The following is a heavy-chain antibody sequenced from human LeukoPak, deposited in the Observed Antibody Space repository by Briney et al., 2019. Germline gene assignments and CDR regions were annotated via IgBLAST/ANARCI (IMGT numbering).Heavy chain of an antibody. V-gene: IGHV3-7*01. CDR2: INQYGSAK. CDR3: ARGSGDCTCPAY. J-gene: IGHJ4*02. CDR1: GLTFSNYY. D-gene: IGHD2-21*02. Sequence: GGSLRLSCAASGLTFSNYYMSWVRQAPGKGLEWVANINQYGSAKNYVDSVKGRFTISSDNAKSSLYLQMNSLRAEDTAVYYCARGSGDCTCPAYWGQGTLVTVSS.